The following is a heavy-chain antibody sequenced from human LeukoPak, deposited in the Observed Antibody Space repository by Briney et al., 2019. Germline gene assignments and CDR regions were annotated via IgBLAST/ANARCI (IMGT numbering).Heavy chain of an antibody. CDR3: ARALFIGSGWVLYGMDV. Sequence: KPSETLSLTCTISGGSISSSSYHWGWIRQPPGKGLEWIGSIYHSGSTNYNPSLKSRVTISVDKSKNQFSLKLSSVTTADTAVYYCARALFIGSGWVLYGMDVWGQGTTVTVSS. CDR2: IYHSGST. J-gene: IGHJ6*02. CDR1: GGSISSSSYH. D-gene: IGHD6-19*01. V-gene: IGHV4-39*07.